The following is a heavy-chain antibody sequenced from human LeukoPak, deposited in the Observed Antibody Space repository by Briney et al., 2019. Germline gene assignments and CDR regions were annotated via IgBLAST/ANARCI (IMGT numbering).Heavy chain of an antibody. CDR1: GFTFSSYW. V-gene: IGHV3-74*01. D-gene: IGHD3-22*01. CDR3: ARTDYYDSSGYPFDF. J-gene: IGHJ4*02. Sequence: PGGSLRLSCAASGFTFSSYWMHWVRQAPGKGLVWVSRINSDGSSTSYADSVKGRFTISRDNAKNTLYLQMNSLRAEDTAVYYCARTDYYDSSGYPFDFWGQGTLVTVSP. CDR2: INSDGSST.